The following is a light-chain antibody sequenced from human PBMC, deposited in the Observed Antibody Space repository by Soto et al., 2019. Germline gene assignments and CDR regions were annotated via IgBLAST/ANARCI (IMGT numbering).Light chain of an antibody. CDR2: DAS. Sequence: EIVLTQSPGTLSLSPGERATLSCRASQSVSSSNLAWYQQKPGQAPRLLIYDASNRATGIPARFSGSGSGTDFTLTISSLEPEDFAVYYCQQRSNWPLTFGGGTKV. V-gene: IGKV3D-20*02. CDR1: QSVSSSN. CDR3: QQRSNWPLT. J-gene: IGKJ4*01.